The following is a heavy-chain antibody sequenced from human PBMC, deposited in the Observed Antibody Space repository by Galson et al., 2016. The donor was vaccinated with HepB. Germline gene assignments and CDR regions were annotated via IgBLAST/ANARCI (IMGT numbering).Heavy chain of an antibody. CDR2: IKQDGSEK. D-gene: IGHD6-19*01. Sequence: SLRLSCAASRFTFINSWMSRVRQAPGKGLEWVANIKQDGSEKYYVDSVKGRFTISRDNAKNSLFLQMNGLRAEDTAVYYCARALSSRGWKYWYFDLWGRGTLVTVSS. V-gene: IGHV3-7*03. CDR3: ARALSSRGWKYWYFDL. J-gene: IGHJ2*01. CDR1: RFTFINSW.